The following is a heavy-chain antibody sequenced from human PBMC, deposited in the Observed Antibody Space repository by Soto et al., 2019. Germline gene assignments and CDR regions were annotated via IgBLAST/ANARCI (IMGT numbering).Heavy chain of an antibody. CDR2: IYYSGST. J-gene: IGHJ4*02. D-gene: IGHD3-3*01. Sequence: PSETLSLTCTVSGGSISSSSYYWGWIRQPPGKGLEWIGSIYYSGSTYYNPSLKSRVTISVDTSKNQFSLKLSSVTAADTAVYYCAAEGGYDFWSGYYLGPFDYWGQGTLVTVSS. CDR1: GGSISSSSYY. V-gene: IGHV4-39*01. CDR3: AAEGGYDFWSGYYLGPFDY.